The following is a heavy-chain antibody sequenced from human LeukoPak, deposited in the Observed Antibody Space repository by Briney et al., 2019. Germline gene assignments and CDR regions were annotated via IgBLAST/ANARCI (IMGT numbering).Heavy chain of an antibody. J-gene: IGHJ3*02. CDR1: GGSISSYY. CDR2: IYYSGST. CDR3: ARGLEQWLGWADAFDI. D-gene: IGHD6-19*01. V-gene: IGHV4-59*01. Sequence: SETLSLTCTVSGGSISSYYWSWIRQPPGKGLEWIGYIYYSGSTNYNPSLKSRVTISVDTSKNQFSLKLSSVTAADTAVYYCARGLEQWLGWADAFDIWGQGTMVTVSS.